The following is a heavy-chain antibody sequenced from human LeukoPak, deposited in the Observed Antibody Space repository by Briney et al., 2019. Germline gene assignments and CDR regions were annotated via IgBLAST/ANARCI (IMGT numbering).Heavy chain of an antibody. J-gene: IGHJ4*02. CDR3: ARDPRITMVRGVESGDY. D-gene: IGHD3-10*01. CDR2: INPNSGGT. Sequence: ASVKVSCKASGYTCTGYYMHWVRQAPGHGLEWMGWINPNSGGTNYAQKFQGRVTMTRDTSISTAYMELSRLRSDDTAVYYCARDPRITMVRGVESGDYWGQGTLVTVSS. CDR1: GYTCTGYY. V-gene: IGHV1-2*02.